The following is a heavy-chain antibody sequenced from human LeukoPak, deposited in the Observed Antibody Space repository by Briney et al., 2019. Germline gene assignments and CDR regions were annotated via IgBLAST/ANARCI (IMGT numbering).Heavy chain of an antibody. CDR2: ISANNGNT. CDR1: GYSFTSYG. J-gene: IGHJ4*02. D-gene: IGHD6-19*01. Sequence: ASVKVSCKASGYSFTSYGISWVRQAPGQGLEWMGWISANNGNTNYAQKFRGRVTMTTDTSTDTAYMGLRSLRADDTAVYYCSRGGSGWAFDYWGQGTLVTVSS. V-gene: IGHV1-18*01. CDR3: SRGGSGWAFDY.